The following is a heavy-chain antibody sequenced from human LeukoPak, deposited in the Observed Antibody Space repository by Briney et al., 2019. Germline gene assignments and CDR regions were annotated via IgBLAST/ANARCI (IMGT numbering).Heavy chain of an antibody. CDR2: IYSGGST. D-gene: IGHD6-19*01. CDR3: ASSDSSGWYTLGY. CDR1: GFTVSSNY. V-gene: IGHV3-66*01. J-gene: IGHJ4*02. Sequence: PGRSLRLSCAASGFTVSSNYMSWVRQAPGKGLEWVSVIYSGGSTYYADSVKGRFTISRDNSKNTLYLQMNSLRAEDTAVYYCASSDSSGWYTLGYWGQGTLVTVSS.